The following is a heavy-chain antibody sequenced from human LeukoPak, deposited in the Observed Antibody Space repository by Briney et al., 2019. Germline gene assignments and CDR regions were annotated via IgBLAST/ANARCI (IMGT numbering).Heavy chain of an antibody. CDR2: LYYSGST. D-gene: IGHD6-13*01. Sequence: SETLSLTCTVSGGSITSSTYYWGWIRQPPEKGLEWIGTLYYSGSTYDNPSLKSRVTISVDTSKNQFSLNLSSVTAADTAVYYCASGSGSWYLFDYWGQGTLVTVSS. CDR3: ASGSGSWYLFDY. J-gene: IGHJ4*02. CDR1: GGSITSSTYY. V-gene: IGHV4-39*01.